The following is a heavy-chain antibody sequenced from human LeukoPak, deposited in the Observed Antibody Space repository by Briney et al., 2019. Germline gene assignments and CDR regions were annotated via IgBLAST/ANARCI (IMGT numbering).Heavy chain of an antibody. V-gene: IGHV3-33*01. Sequence: GGSLRLSCAASGFTFSSYGMHWVRQAPGKGLEWVAIIWYEADKEFYGDSVKGRFTISRDNSHNTLYLQMNSLRVEDTAVYYCAGERDPFGVYTIVAFDIWGPGTMVPASS. CDR1: GFTFSSYG. CDR2: IWYEADKE. D-gene: IGHD2-8*01. J-gene: IGHJ3*02. CDR3: AGERDPFGVYTIVAFDI.